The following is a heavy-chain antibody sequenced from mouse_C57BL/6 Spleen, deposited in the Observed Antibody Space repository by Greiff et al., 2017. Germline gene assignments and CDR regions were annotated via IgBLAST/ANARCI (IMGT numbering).Heavy chain of an antibody. Sequence: QVQLQQSGAELAKPGASVKLSCKASGYTFTSYWMHWVKQRPGQGLEWIGYINPRSGYTKYNQKFKEKATLTADKSSITANMQLRSLTYEDYAVYYCAKDGSTMVSWFAYWGQGTLVTVSA. V-gene: IGHV1-7*01. CDR2: INPRSGYT. CDR3: AKDGSTMVSWFAY. J-gene: IGHJ3*01. D-gene: IGHD2-1*01. CDR1: GYTFTSYW.